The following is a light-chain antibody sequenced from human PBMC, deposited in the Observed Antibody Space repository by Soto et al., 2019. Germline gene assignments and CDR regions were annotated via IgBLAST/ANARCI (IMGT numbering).Light chain of an antibody. CDR3: QQYGSSLFT. CDR1: QSVSSSY. CDR2: GAS. V-gene: IGKV3-20*01. Sequence: EIVLTQSPGTLSLSPGERATLSCRASQSVSSSYLAWYQQKPGQAPRLLIYGASSRATGIPDRFSGSGSGPDFTLTISRLEPEDFAVYYCQQYGSSLFTFGPGTKVAIK. J-gene: IGKJ3*01.